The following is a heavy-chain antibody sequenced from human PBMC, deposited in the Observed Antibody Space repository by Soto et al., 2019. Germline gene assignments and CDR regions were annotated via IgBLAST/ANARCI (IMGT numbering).Heavy chain of an antibody. CDR1: GFTFSSYS. CDR3: ARDLWGCIKVATIPVKPSF. V-gene: IGHV3-21*01. CDR2: ISSSSSYI. J-gene: IGHJ3*01. D-gene: IGHD5-12*01. Sequence: GSLRLSCAASGFTFSSYSMNWVRQAPGKGLEWVSSISSSSSYIYYADSVKGRFTISRDNAKNSLYLQMNSLRAEDTAVYYCARDLWGCIKVATIPVKPSFWGQRTMVSVSS.